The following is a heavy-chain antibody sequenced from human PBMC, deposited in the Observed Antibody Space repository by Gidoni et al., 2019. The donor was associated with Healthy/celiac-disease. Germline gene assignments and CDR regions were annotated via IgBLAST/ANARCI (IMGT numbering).Heavy chain of an antibody. CDR1: GFTFDDYA. CDR3: AKARGHYGEHYYGMDV. V-gene: IGHV3-9*01. CDR2: ISWNSGSI. D-gene: IGHD4-17*01. J-gene: IGHJ6*02. Sequence: EVQLVESGGGLVQPGRSLRLSCAASGFTFDDYAMHWVRQDPGKGLEWVSGISWNSGSIGYADSVKGRFTISRDNAKNSLYLQMNSLRAEDTALYYCAKARGHYGEHYYGMDVWGQGTTVTVSS.